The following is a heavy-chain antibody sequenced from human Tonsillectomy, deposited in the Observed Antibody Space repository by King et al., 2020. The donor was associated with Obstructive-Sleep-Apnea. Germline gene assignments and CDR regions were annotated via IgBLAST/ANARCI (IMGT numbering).Heavy chain of an antibody. CDR2: ISYDGSKK. J-gene: IGHJ4*02. D-gene: IGHD4-17*01. Sequence: VQLVESGGGVVQPGRSLRLSCAASGFIFSSYAMHWVRQAPGKGLEWVALISYDGSKKYYADSVKGRFTISRDNSKNTLYLQMNSLRAEDTGVHYCARADYGDFAFDYWGQGTLVTVSS. CDR3: ARADYGDFAFDY. V-gene: IGHV3-30-3*01. CDR1: GFIFSSYA.